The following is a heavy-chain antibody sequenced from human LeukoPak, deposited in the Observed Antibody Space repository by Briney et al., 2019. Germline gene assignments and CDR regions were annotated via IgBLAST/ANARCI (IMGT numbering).Heavy chain of an antibody. Sequence: GGSLRLSCAASGFTFSSYWMSWVRQAPGKGLGWVANIKQDGSEKYYVDSVKGRFTISRDNAKNSLYLQMNSLRAEDTAVYYCARARSAASNYCYYYYYYMDVWGKGTTVTVSS. V-gene: IGHV3-7*01. CDR2: IKQDGSEK. J-gene: IGHJ6*03. CDR3: ARARSAASNYCYYYYYYMDV. D-gene: IGHD4-11*01. CDR1: GFTFSSYW.